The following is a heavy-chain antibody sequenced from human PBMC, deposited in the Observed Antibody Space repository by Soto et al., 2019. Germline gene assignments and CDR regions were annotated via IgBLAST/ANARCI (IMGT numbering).Heavy chain of an antibody. V-gene: IGHV4-34*01. CDR3: ARGKLLWFGELNWSDP. CDR2: INHSGST. Sequence: LSLTCAVYGGSFSVYYWSWIRQPPGKGLEWIGEINHSGSTNYNQSLKSRVTISVDTSKNQFSLKLSSVTAADTAVYYCARGKLLWFGELNWSDPRGKGTLVTVSS. D-gene: IGHD3-10*01. J-gene: IGHJ5*02. CDR1: GGSFSVYY.